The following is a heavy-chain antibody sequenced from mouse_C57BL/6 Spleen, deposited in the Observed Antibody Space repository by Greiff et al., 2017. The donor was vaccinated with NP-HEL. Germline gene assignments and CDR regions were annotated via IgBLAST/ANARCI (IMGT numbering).Heavy chain of an antibody. Sequence: EVMLVESGGGLVQPGGSLSLSCAASGFTFTDYYMSWVRQPPGKALEWLGFIRNKANGYTTEYSASVKGRFTISRDNSQSILYLQMNALRAEDSATYYCARSGGTPWFAYWGQGTLVTVSA. CDR2: IRNKANGYTT. D-gene: IGHD4-1*01. CDR1: GFTFTDYY. J-gene: IGHJ3*01. V-gene: IGHV7-3*01. CDR3: ARSGGTPWFAY.